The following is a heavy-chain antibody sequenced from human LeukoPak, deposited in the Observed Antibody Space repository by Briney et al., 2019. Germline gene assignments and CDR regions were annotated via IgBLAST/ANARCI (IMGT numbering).Heavy chain of an antibody. J-gene: IGHJ5*02. CDR1: GFTFSSYS. D-gene: IGHD6-13*01. CDR2: ISAISSSST. Sequence: GGSLRLSCAASGFTFSSYSMDWVRQAPGKGLEWVSYISAISSSSTYYADSVKGRFTISRDNAKNSLYLQMNSLRAEDTAVYYCARETILAAGKAFDPWGQGTLVTVSS. V-gene: IGHV3-48*04. CDR3: ARETILAAGKAFDP.